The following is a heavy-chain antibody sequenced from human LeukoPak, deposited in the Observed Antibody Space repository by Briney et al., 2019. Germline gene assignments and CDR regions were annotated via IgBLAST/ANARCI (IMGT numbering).Heavy chain of an antibody. J-gene: IGHJ6*03. Sequence: SETLSLTCTVSNGSISSGGYYWSWIRQSLGKGLEWIGFIYHSGSTYYNPSLKSRVTISLDRSKNQFSLQLRSVTAADTAVYYCARPARYFYYMDVWGKGTTVTVSS. V-gene: IGHV4-30-2*06. CDR1: NGSISSGGYY. CDR2: IYHSGST. CDR3: ARPARYFYYMDV.